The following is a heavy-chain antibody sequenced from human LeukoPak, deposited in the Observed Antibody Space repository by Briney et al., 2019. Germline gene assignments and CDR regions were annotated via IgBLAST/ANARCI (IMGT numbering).Heavy chain of an antibody. CDR3: ARVYGTLISADY. J-gene: IGHJ4*02. CDR2: IKQDGSGK. CDR1: GFTFSSDA. V-gene: IGHV3-7*01. D-gene: IGHD1-1*01. Sequence: GGSLRLSCAASGFTFSSDAMSWVRQAPGKGLEWVADIKQDGSGKYYVDSVKGRFTISRDNVKNSLSLQMNSLRAEDTAVYYCARVYGTLISADYWGQGTLVTVSS.